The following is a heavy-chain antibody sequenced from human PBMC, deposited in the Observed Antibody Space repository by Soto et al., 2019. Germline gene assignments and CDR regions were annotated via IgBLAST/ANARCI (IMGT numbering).Heavy chain of an antibody. V-gene: IGHV3-49*03. D-gene: IGHD4-17*01. J-gene: IGHJ4*02. CDR1: GFIFADYA. CDR2: IRGKPYGETT. CDR3: TRWDFGDYNFDY. Sequence: GGSLRLSCSASGFIFADYATSWFRQAPGKGLEWVGFIRGKPYGETTQYAASVRGRFSISRDDSISIAYLQLNSLRTEDTAVYYCTRWDFGDYNFDYWGQGTLVTVSS.